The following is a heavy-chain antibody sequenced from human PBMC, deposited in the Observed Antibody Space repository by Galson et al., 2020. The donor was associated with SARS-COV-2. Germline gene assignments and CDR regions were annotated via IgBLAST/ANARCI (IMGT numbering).Heavy chain of an antibody. D-gene: IGHD3-22*01. J-gene: IGHJ4*02. V-gene: IGHV3-7*01. Sequence: GGSLRLCCAASGFTFSSYWMSWVRQAPGKGLEWVANIKQDGSEKYYVDSVKGRFTISRDNAKNSLYLQMNSLRAEDTAVYYCARDHKTCYYDSSGYYYEYYFDYWGQGTLVTVSS. CDR2: IKQDGSEK. CDR3: ARDHKTCYYDSSGYYYEYYFDY. CDR1: GFTFSSYW.